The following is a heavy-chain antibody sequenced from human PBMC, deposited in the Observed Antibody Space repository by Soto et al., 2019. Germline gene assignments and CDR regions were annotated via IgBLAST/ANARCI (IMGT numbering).Heavy chain of an antibody. CDR2: TRNKANSYTT. J-gene: IGHJ4*02. V-gene: IGHV3-72*01. CDR1: GFTFSDHY. CDR3: TRGPRAYCSGGTCYPSDY. Sequence: EVQLVVSGGGLVQPGGSLRLSCAASGFTFSDHYMDWVRQAPGKGLEWVGHTRNKANSYTTEYAASVKGRFTISRDDSKNSLHLQMNSLKTEDTAVYYCTRGPRAYCSGGTCYPSDYWGQGTLVTVSS. D-gene: IGHD2-15*01.